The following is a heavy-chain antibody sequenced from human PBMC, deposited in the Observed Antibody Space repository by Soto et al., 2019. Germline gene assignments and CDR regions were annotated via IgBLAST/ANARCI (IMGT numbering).Heavy chain of an antibody. CDR1: GGSISSGGYY. CDR2: IYYSGST. CDR3: ARDRGYGDYVTGYYYYMDV. Sequence: SETLSLTCXVSGGSISSGGYYWSWIRQHPGKGLEWIGYIYYSGSTYYNPSLKSRVTISVDTSKNQFSLKLSSVTAADTAVYYCARDRGYGDYVTGYYYYMDVWGKGTTVTVSS. V-gene: IGHV4-31*03. J-gene: IGHJ6*03. D-gene: IGHD4-17*01.